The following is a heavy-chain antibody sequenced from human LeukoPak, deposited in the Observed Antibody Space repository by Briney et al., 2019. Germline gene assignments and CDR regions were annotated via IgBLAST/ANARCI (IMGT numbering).Heavy chain of an antibody. Sequence: GGSLRLSCAASGFTVSSNYLSWVRQAPGKGLECVSVIYSGGNTYYADSVKGRFTISRDNSKNTLFLRMNSLRAEDTAVYYCARRGDGGRSFDYWGQGTLVTVSS. D-gene: IGHD4-23*01. J-gene: IGHJ4*02. CDR2: IYSGGNT. V-gene: IGHV3-53*01. CDR3: ARRGDGGRSFDY. CDR1: GFTVSSNY.